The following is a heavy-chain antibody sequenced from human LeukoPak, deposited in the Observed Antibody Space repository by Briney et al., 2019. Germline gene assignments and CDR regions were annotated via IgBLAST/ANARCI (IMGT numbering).Heavy chain of an antibody. J-gene: IGHJ3*02. V-gene: IGHV5-51*01. D-gene: IGHD3-10*01. CDR3: ARYLYGPKDAFDT. CDR1: GYIFTNWW. Sequence: GESLKISCKGSGYIFTNWWIGWVRQMPGKGVELMGNIHPGEAITTYRPSFQGEVTISADTSISTAYLQWRSLKASDTAIYYCARYLYGPKDAFDTWGQGTVVTVSS. CDR2: IHPGEAIT.